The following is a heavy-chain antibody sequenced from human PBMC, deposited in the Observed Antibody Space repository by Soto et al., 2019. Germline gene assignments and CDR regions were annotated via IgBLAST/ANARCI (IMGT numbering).Heavy chain of an antibody. V-gene: IGHV3-23*01. D-gene: IGHD7-27*01. J-gene: IGHJ4*02. CDR3: AKRAWGGDLDY. Sequence: EVQLLESGGGLVQPGGSLRLSCAVSRFTFDDFALTWVRQTPERGLEWVSMISASGTSTYYADSVKGRFTISRDKSNNTLYLQMNSLRVDDTALYFCAKRAWGGDLDYRGQGTQVTVSS. CDR2: ISASGTST. CDR1: RFTFDDFA.